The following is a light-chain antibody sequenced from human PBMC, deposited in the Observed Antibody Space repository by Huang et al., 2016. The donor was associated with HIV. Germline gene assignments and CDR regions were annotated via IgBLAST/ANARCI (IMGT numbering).Light chain of an antibody. CDR2: KAS. Sequence: DIQMTQSPSTLSASVGERVTITCRASQTINSWLAWYQQKPGKAPKLLIYKASSLESVVPSRFSGSRSGTEFTLTISSLQPDDFATYYCQQYNSRYTFGQGTKLEIK. V-gene: IGKV1-5*03. CDR3: QQYNSRYT. J-gene: IGKJ2*01. CDR1: QTINSW.